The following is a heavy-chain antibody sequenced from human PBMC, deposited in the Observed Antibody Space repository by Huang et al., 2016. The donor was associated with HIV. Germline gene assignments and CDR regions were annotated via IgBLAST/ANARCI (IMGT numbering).Heavy chain of an antibody. CDR2: MNPKSGNV. D-gene: IGHD3-10*01. CDR1: GYTFTNYD. Sequence: QIQLAQSGAAVKKPGASVKVSCKASGYTFTNYDINWVRQASGQGLEWMGWMNPKSGNVGYTKKFQGRVAILRNSSINTSYLEVTSLTSEDTAVYYCARGFGVNYNHEAFDVWGQGTMVTVSS. V-gene: IGHV1-8*01. CDR3: ARGFGVNYNHEAFDV. J-gene: IGHJ3*01.